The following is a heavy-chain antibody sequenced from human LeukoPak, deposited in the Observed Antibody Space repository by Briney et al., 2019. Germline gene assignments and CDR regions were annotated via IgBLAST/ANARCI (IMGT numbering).Heavy chain of an antibody. V-gene: IGHV4-39*01. CDR1: GGSISSSSYY. Sequence: PSETLSLTCTVSGGSISSSSYYWGWIRQPPGKGLEWIGSIYYSGSTYYNPSLKSRVTISVDTSKNQFSLKLSSVTAADTAVYYCARLGGYCSGGSCSDAFDIWGQGTMVTVSS. D-gene: IGHD2-15*01. CDR3: ARLGGYCSGGSCSDAFDI. CDR2: IYYSGST. J-gene: IGHJ3*02.